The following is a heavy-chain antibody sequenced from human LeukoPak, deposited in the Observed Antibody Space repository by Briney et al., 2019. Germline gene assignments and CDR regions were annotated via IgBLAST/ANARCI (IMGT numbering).Heavy chain of an antibody. V-gene: IGHV1-69*13. Sequence: ASVKVSCKASGGTFSSYAISWVRQAPGQGLEWMGGIIPIFGTANYAQKFQGRVTITADESTSTAYMELSSLRSEDTAVYYCARSTERFSFRVLSPIWNWFDPWGQGTLVTVSS. CDR2: IIPIFGTA. CDR3: ARSTERFSFRVLSPIWNWFDP. J-gene: IGHJ5*02. D-gene: IGHD1-26*01. CDR1: GGTFSSYA.